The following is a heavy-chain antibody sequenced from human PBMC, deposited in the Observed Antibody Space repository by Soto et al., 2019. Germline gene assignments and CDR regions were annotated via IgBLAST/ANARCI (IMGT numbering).Heavy chain of an antibody. CDR1: GFTFSSYG. J-gene: IGHJ6*02. D-gene: IGHD6-13*01. V-gene: IGHV3-30*18. CDR3: AKDQGSGAADYYSYGMDV. CDR2: ISYDGSNK. Sequence: PGGSLRLSCAASGFTFSSYGMHWVRQAPGKGLEWVAVISYDGSNKYYADSVKGRFTISRDNSKNTLYLQMNSLRAEDTAVYYCAKDQGSGAADYYSYGMDVWGQGTTVTVSS.